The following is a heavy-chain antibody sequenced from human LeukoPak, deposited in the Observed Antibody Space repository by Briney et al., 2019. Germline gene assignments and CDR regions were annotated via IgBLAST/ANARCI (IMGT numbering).Heavy chain of an antibody. CDR2: IKQDGSDK. CDR1: GFTFTTHW. V-gene: IGHV3-7*01. J-gene: IGHJ3*02. CDR3: ARLSDTEGSSTSYRASDI. Sequence: GGSLRLSCAASGFTFTTHWMSWVRQAPGKGLEWVTNIKQDGSDKHYVESVKGRFTISRDNAKNSLYLQMNSLRAEDTAMYYCARLSDTEGSSTSYRASDIWGQGTLVTVSS. D-gene: IGHD2-2*01.